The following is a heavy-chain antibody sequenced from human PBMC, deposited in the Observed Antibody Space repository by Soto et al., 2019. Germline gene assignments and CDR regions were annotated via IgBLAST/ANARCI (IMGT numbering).Heavy chain of an antibody. Sequence: PSETLSLTCTVSGGSISSSSYYWGWIRQPPGKGLEWIGSIYYSGSTYYNPSLKSRVTISVDTSKNQFSLKLSSVTAADTAVYYCARREVTRYYYYGMDVWGQGTTVT. V-gene: IGHV4-39*01. CDR2: IYYSGST. D-gene: IGHD4-4*01. CDR3: ARREVTRYYYYGMDV. CDR1: GGSISSSSYY. J-gene: IGHJ6*02.